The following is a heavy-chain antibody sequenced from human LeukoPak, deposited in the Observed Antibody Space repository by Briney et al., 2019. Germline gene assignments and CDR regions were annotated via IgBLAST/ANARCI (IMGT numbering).Heavy chain of an antibody. V-gene: IGHV4-34*01. CDR2: INHSGST. D-gene: IGHD1-26*01. CDR3: ARGSGRLDY. J-gene: IGHJ4*02. Sequence: PSETLSLACAVYGGSFSGYYWSWIRQPPGKGLEWIGEINHSGSTNYNPSLKSRVTISVDTSKNQFSLKLSSVTAADTAVYYCARGSGRLDYWGQGTLVTVSS. CDR1: GGSFSGYY.